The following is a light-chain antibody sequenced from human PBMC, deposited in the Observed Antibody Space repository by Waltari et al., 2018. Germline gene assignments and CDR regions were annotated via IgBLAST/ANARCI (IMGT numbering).Light chain of an antibody. CDR1: QSGSSSY. CDR2: GAS. J-gene: IGKJ4*01. CDR3: QQYGSSLFT. Sequence: EIVLTQSPGTLSLSPGERATLSCRASQSGSSSYLAWYQQKPGQAPRLLIYGASSRATGIPDRFSGSGSGTDFTLTISRLEPEDFAVYYCQQYGSSLFTFGGGTKVEIK. V-gene: IGKV3-20*01.